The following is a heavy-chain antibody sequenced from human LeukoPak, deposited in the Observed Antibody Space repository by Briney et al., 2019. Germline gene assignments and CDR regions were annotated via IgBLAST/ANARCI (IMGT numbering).Heavy chain of an antibody. Sequence: SETLSLTCTASGGSISSYYWSWIRQPPGKGLEWIGYIHYSGSTNYNSSLTSRVTISVDTSKNQFSLKLTSVSAADTAVYYCARGGWSHDYWGQGTLVTVSS. J-gene: IGHJ4*02. V-gene: IGHV4-59*01. CDR3: ARGGWSHDY. D-gene: IGHD6-19*01. CDR1: GGSISSYY. CDR2: IHYSGST.